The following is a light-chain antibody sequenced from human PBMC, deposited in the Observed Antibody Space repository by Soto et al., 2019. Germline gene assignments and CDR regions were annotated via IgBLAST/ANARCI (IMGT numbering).Light chain of an antibody. CDR2: DNN. CDR1: SSNIGNNY. J-gene: IGLJ1*01. CDR3: ETGESRPIALFV. Sequence: QSVLTQPPSVSAAPGQKVTISCSGSSSNIGNNYVSWYQQLPGTAPKLLIYDNNKRPSGIPDRFSGSKSGTSATLGITGPQTGDGPFYYGETGESRPIALFVSETGTMAPVL. V-gene: IGLV1-51*01.